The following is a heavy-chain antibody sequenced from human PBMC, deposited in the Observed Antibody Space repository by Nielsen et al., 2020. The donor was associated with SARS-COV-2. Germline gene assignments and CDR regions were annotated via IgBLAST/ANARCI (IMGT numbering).Heavy chain of an antibody. CDR3: ARDGRYSSSPADY. D-gene: IGHD6-6*01. J-gene: IGHJ4*02. Sequence: GESLKISCAASGFTFSTYAMHWVRQAPGKGLEWVAVITFDGGNEYYTDSVKGRFTISRDNSKNTLSLQMNSLRPEDTAVYYCARDGRYSSSPADYWGQGTLVTVSS. CDR2: ITFDGGNE. CDR1: GFTFSTYA. V-gene: IGHV3-30*04.